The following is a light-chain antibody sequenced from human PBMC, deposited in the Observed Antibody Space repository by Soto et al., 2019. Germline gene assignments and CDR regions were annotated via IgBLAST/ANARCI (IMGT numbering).Light chain of an antibody. V-gene: IGKV3-20*01. CDR3: QQYGSSPRT. CDR2: GAS. J-gene: IGKJ1*01. Sequence: EIVLTQSPGTLSLSPGERATLSCRASQSVYDSQLAWYQQKPGQTPRVLIYGASNRATGIPDRFSGSGSGTDFTLTIARLEPEDFAVYYCQQYGSSPRTFGQGTKVEIK. CDR1: QSVYDSQ.